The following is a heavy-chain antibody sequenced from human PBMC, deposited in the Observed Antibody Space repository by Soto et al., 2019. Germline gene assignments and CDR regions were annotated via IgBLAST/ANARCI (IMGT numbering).Heavy chain of an antibody. CDR3: AREIPDTAMGSTDSYYYYYGMDV. V-gene: IGHV1-18*01. J-gene: IGHJ6*02. Sequence: ASVKVSCKASGYTFTSYGISWVRQAPGQGLEWMGWISAYNGNTNYAQKLQGRVTMTTDTSTSTAYMELRSLRSDDTAVYYGAREIPDTAMGSTDSYYYYYGMDVWGQGTTVTVSS. CDR2: ISAYNGNT. CDR1: GYTFTSYG. D-gene: IGHD5-18*01.